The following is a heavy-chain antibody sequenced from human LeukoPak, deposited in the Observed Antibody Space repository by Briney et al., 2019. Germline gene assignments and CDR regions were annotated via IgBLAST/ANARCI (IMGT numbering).Heavy chain of an antibody. CDR2: FDPEGGET. V-gene: IGHV1-24*01. CDR3: ATSVVRSSYYYYYGMDV. CDR1: GYTLTELS. Sequence: ASVKVSCKVSGYTLTELSMHWVRQAPGKGLEWMGGFDPEGGETIYAQKFQGRVTMTEDTSTDTAYMELSSLRSEDTAVYYCATSVVRSSYYYYYGMDVWGQGTTVTVSS. D-gene: IGHD3-10*01. J-gene: IGHJ6*02.